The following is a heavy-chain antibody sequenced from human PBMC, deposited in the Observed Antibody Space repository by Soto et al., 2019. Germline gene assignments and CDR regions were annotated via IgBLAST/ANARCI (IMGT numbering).Heavy chain of an antibody. Sequence: SETLSLTGSVSGYTVTSSDYYWAGIRQPPGKGLEWIGSMFSSGLTYYNPSLKSRVTLSVDTSKNQFSVRLNSVTAADTAVYYCAPLSVSLSGPYGIHVWGQGTTVTVSS. CDR1: GYTVTSSDYY. CDR2: MFSSGLT. D-gene: IGHD2-15*01. V-gene: IGHV4-39*01. J-gene: IGHJ6*02. CDR3: APLSVSLSGPYGIHV.